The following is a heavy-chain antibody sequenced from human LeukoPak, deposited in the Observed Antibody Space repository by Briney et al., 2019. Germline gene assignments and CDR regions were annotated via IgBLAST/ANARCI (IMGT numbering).Heavy chain of an antibody. Sequence: SETLSLTCAVYGGSFSGYYWSWIRQPPGKGLEWIGEINHSGSTNYNPSLKSRVTISVDTSKNRFSLKLSSVTAADTAVYYCATRGRYFDWSHRGAYDYWGQGTLVTVSS. J-gene: IGHJ4*02. CDR3: ATRGRYFDWSHRGAYDY. V-gene: IGHV4-34*01. CDR2: INHSGST. D-gene: IGHD3-9*01. CDR1: GGSFSGYY.